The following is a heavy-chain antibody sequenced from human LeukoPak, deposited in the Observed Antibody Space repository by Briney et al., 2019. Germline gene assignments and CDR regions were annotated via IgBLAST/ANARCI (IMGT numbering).Heavy chain of an antibody. CDR1: GYTFTSYD. CDR3: ARGAAPLSGYYYHYYMDV. CDR2: MNPNSGNT. V-gene: IGHV1-8*01. D-gene: IGHD1-26*01. J-gene: IGHJ6*03. Sequence: ASVKVSCQASGYTFTSYDINWVRQATGQGVEWMGWMNPNSGNTGYAQKFQGRVTMTRNTSISTAYMELSSLRSEDTAVYYCARGAAPLSGYYYHYYMDVWGKGTTVTVSS.